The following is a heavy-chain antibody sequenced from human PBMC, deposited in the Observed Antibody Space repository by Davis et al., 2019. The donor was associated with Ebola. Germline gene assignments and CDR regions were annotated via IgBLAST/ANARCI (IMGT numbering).Heavy chain of an antibody. V-gene: IGHV3-23*01. CDR2: ISGSGGNT. Sequence: GESLKISCGTSGFTFNSYGMNWVRQAPGKGLEWVSYISGSGGNTYYADSVKGRFTISRDNSKNTLYLQMNSLRAEDTAVYYCAKGGGYCTGDVCYTLDYWGQGTLVTVSS. D-gene: IGHD2-8*02. CDR1: GFTFNSYG. J-gene: IGHJ4*02. CDR3: AKGGGYCTGDVCYTLDY.